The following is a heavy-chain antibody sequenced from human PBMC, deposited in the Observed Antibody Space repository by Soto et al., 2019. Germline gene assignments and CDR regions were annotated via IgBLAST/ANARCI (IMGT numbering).Heavy chain of an antibody. J-gene: IGHJ6*02. CDR2: INPNSGGT. CDR1: GYTFTGYY. V-gene: IGHV1-2*04. CDR3: ARGGVLYYYGSGSYYYPTNKYYYYGMDV. D-gene: IGHD3-10*01. Sequence: ASVKVSCKASGYTFTGYYMHWVRQAPGQGLEWMGWINPNSGGTNYAQKFQGWVTMTRDTSISTAYMELSRLRSDDTAVYYCARGGVLYYYGSGSYYYPTNKYYYYGMDVWGQGTTVTVSS.